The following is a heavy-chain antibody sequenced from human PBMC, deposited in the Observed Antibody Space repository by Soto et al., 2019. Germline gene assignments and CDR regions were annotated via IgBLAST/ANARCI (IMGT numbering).Heavy chain of an antibody. Sequence: QVPLVQSGAELKNPGTSVNASCSASGGTFKTYTINWVRQAHGQGLEWIGQIIPMSDSANYAKRFQGRVTISADKSTNIAYIALSGLRSEDTALYYCATWRTYSGSYCVYYWGQGTLVSVS. CDR1: GGTFKTYT. J-gene: IGHJ4*02. V-gene: IGHV1-69*06. D-gene: IGHD1-26*01. CDR3: ATWRTYSGSYCVYY. CDR2: IIPMSDSA.